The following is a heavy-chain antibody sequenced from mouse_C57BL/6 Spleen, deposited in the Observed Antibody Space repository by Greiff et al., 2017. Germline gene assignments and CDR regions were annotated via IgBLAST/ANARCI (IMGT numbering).Heavy chain of an antibody. J-gene: IGHJ2*01. CDR1: GYTFTSYW. V-gene: IGHV1-50*01. D-gene: IGHD3-2*02. Sequence: QVQLQQPGAELVKPGASVKLSCKASGYTFTSYWMQWAKQRPGQGLEWIGEIDPSDSYTNYNQKFKGKATLTVDTSSSTAYMQLSSLTSEDSAVYYCARGGDSSGLYFDYWGQGTTLTVSS. CDR2: IDPSDSYT. CDR3: ARGGDSSGLYFDY.